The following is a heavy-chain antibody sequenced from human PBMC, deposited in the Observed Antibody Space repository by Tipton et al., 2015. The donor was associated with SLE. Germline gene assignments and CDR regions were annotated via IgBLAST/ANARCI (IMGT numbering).Heavy chain of an antibody. J-gene: IGHJ6*02. V-gene: IGHV1-18*01. CDR1: GYIFTNYA. CDR3: ARTNYGDYVLDLYYYYGMDV. D-gene: IGHD4-17*01. CDR2: INLYKGNT. Sequence: QVQLVQSGAEVKEPGASVKVSCKASGYIFTNYAIAWLRLAAGHGLEWMGWINLYKGNTHYSQKLQGRVSMTTDTSTNTAYMELRGLTSDDTAVYYCARTNYGDYVLDLYYYYGMDVWGQGTTVTVSS.